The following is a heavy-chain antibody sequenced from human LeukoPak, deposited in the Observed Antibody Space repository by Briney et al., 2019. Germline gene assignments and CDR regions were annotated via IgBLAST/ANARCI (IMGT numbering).Heavy chain of an antibody. J-gene: IGHJ3*02. Sequence: SETLSLTCTVSGGSISSYYWSWIRQPPGKGLEWIGYIYYSGSTNYNPSLKSRVTISVDTSKNQFSLKLSSVTAADTAVYYCARDGLAAAGTGLDAFDIWGQGTMVTVSS. CDR1: GGSISSYY. CDR2: IYYSGST. V-gene: IGHV4-59*01. CDR3: ARDGLAAAGTGLDAFDI. D-gene: IGHD6-13*01.